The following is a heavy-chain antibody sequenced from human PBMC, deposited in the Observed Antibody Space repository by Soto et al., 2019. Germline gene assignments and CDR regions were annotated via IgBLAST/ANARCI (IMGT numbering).Heavy chain of an antibody. Sequence: ASVKVSCKASGYTFTGYYMHWVRQAPGRGLEWMGWINPNSGGTNYAQKFQGWVTMTRDTSISTAYMELSRLRSDDTAVYYCARGHYYGSGSLISLPYFDYWGQGTLVTVSS. CDR1: GYTFTGYY. CDR2: INPNSGGT. J-gene: IGHJ4*02. V-gene: IGHV1-2*04. D-gene: IGHD3-10*01. CDR3: ARGHYYGSGSLISLPYFDY.